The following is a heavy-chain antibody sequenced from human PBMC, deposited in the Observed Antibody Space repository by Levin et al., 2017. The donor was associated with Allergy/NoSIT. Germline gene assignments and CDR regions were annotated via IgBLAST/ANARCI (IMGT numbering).Heavy chain of an antibody. Sequence: QSGGSLRLSCAASGFIFSSYAMSWVRQAPGKGLEWVSAISGSGGSTYYADSVKGRFTISRDNSKNTLYLQMNSLRAEDTAVYYCAKGVGGGSYLSDYYFDCWGQGTLVTVSS. D-gene: IGHD1-26*01. J-gene: IGHJ4*02. CDR3: AKGVGGGSYLSDYYFDC. CDR2: ISGSGGST. V-gene: IGHV3-23*01. CDR1: GFIFSSYA.